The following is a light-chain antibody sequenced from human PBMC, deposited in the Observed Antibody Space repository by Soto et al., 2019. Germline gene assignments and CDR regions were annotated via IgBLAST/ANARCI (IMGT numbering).Light chain of an antibody. CDR2: ENT. Sequence: QSVLTQPPSVSAAPGQKVTISCSGRNSNIGNNYVSWYQQFPGTAPKLLLYENTKRPSGIPDRFSGSKSGTSATLDITGLQTGDEADYCCGAWDNSLSAYVFGPGTKLTVL. J-gene: IGLJ1*01. CDR3: GAWDNSLSAYV. CDR1: NSNIGNNY. V-gene: IGLV1-51*02.